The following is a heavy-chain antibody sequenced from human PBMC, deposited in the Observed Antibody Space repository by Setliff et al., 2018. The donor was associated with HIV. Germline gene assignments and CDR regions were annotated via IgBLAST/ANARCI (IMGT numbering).Heavy chain of an antibody. J-gene: IGHJ4*02. CDR3: ASDSPLIVGAARVYFDY. V-gene: IGHV1-18*01. Sequence: ASVKVSCKASGYTFISYGISWVRQAPGQGLEWIGWISTYNGKTNYAQKVQGRVTMTRDAFTSTAYMEMRSLRSDDTAVYYCASDSPLIVGAARVYFDYWGQGTLVTVSS. D-gene: IGHD1-26*01. CDR2: ISTYNGKT. CDR1: GYTFISYG.